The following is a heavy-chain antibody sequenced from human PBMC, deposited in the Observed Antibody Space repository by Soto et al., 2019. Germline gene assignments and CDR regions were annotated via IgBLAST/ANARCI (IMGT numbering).Heavy chain of an antibody. CDR2: IYWDDDK. CDR1: GFSLSTSGVG. V-gene: IGHV2-5*02. D-gene: IGHD3-9*01. CDR3: AYRRIHNTDWDRGIFDY. Sequence: SGPTLVNPTQTLTLTCTFSGFSLSTSGVGVGWIRQPPGKALECLALIYWDDDKRYSPSLRSRLTISKDASKNQVVLTMTNMDPVDTATYYCAYRRIHNTDWDRGIFDYWGQGTPVTVSS. J-gene: IGHJ4*02.